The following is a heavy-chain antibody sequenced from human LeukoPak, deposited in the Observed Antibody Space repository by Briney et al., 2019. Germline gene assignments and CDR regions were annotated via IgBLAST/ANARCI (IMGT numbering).Heavy chain of an antibody. V-gene: IGHV1-2*02. CDR3: ARVSPAAYYDFWSGVY. Sequence: ASVKVSCKASGYTFTGYYMHWVRQAPGQGLEWMGWINPNSGGTNYAQKFQGRVTMTRDTSISTAYMELSRLRSDDTAVYYCARVSPAAYYDFWSGVYWGQGTLVTVSS. CDR1: GYTFTGYY. J-gene: IGHJ4*02. CDR2: INPNSGGT. D-gene: IGHD3-3*01.